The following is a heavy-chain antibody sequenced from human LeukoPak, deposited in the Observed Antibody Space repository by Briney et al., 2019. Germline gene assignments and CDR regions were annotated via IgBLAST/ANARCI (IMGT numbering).Heavy chain of an antibody. CDR2: ISGDGGSA. Sequence: GGSLRLSCVASGFTFHDYAMSWVRQVPGKGLEWVSLISGDGGSASYAGSVKGRFTISRDNSKNSLYLQMNSLRTEDTAFYYCAKASSGSSSRPVDYWGQGTLVTVSS. J-gene: IGHJ4*02. D-gene: IGHD3-10*01. CDR3: AKASSGSSSRPVDY. V-gene: IGHV3-43*02. CDR1: GFTFHDYA.